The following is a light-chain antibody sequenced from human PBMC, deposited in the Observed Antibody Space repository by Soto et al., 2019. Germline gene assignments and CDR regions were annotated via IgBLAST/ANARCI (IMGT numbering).Light chain of an antibody. CDR2: GTS. J-gene: IGKJ1*01. CDR3: QQSYSSSWT. V-gene: IGKV1-39*01. CDR1: QSISNL. Sequence: DIQMTQSPSSLSASVGDRVTITCRASQSISNLLNWYQHKPGKAPKLLIYGTSTLQSGVPSRFSGSGSGTDFTLTISSLQHEDFATYYCQQSYSSSWTFGQGTKVEIK.